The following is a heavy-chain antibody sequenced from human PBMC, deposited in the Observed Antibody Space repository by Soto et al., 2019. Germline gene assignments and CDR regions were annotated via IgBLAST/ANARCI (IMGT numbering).Heavy chain of an antibody. Sequence: ASVKVSCKASGYTFTYRYLHWVRQAPGQALEWMGWITPFNGNTNYAQKFQDRVTITRDRSMSTAYMELSSLRSEDTAMYYCAGDSSGYYYFDYWGRGTLVTVSS. CDR2: ITPFNGNT. D-gene: IGHD3-22*01. J-gene: IGHJ4*02. V-gene: IGHV1-45*02. CDR3: AGDSSGYYYFDY. CDR1: GYTFTYRY.